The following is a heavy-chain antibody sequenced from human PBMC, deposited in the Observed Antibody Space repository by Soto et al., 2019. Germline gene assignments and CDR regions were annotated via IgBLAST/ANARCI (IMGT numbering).Heavy chain of an antibody. J-gene: IGHJ3*02. CDR3: AKVLGSGSYYDGFDI. CDR1: GYTFTSYG. Sequence: ASVKVSCKASGYTFTSYGISWVRQAPGQGLEWMGWISAYNGNTNYAQKLQGRVTMTTDTSTSTAYMELRSLRSDDTAVYYCAKVLGSGSYYDGFDIWGQGTMVTVSS. CDR2: ISAYNGNT. V-gene: IGHV1-18*01. D-gene: IGHD1-26*01.